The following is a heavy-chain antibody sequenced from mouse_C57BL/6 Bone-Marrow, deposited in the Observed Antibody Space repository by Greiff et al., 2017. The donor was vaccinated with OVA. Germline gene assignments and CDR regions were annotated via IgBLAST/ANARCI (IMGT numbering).Heavy chain of an antibody. Sequence: VQLQQSGAELVKPGASVKISCKASGYAFSSSWMNWVKQRPGKGLEWIGQIYPGDGDTNYNGKFKGKATLTADKSSSTAYMQLSSLTSEDSAVYFCAPYDYDAMDYWGQGTSVTVSS. CDR2: IYPGDGDT. CDR3: APYDYDAMDY. V-gene: IGHV1-80*01. CDR1: GYAFSSSW. J-gene: IGHJ4*01.